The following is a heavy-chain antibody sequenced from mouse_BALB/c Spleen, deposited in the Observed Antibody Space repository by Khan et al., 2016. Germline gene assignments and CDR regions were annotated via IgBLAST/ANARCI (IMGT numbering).Heavy chain of an antibody. D-gene: IGHD1-1*01. CDR2: INPDSSTI. V-gene: IGHV4-1*02. CDR3: AGLYYYGCSNY. Sequence: EVKLLESGGGLVQPGGSLKLSCAASGFDFSRYWMSWVRQAPGKGLEWIGEINPDSSTINYTPSLKDKFIISRDNAKNTLYLQMSKLRSEDTAFYYCAGLYYYGCSNYWGQGTTLTVSS. CDR1: GFDFSRYW. J-gene: IGHJ2*01.